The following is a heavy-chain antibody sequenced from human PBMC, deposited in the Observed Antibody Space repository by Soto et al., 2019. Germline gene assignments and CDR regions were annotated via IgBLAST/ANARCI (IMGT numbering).Heavy chain of an antibody. D-gene: IGHD3-9*01. V-gene: IGHV2-5*02. CDR1: GFSLNTRGVG. CDR2: IYWDDDK. Sequence: QITLKESGPTLVKPTQTLTLTCTFSGFSLNTRGVGVGWIRQPPGKALEWLALIYWDDDKRYSPSLKSRLTITKDTSKNQVVLTMTNMDPVDTATYYCAHSNLYDILTGYYFFHHWGQGTLVAVSS. CDR3: AHSNLYDILTGYYFFHH. J-gene: IGHJ1*01.